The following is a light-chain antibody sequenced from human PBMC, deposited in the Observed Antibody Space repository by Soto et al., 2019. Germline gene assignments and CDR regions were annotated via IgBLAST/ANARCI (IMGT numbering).Light chain of an antibody. CDR1: SSNIGRNF. CDR3: AAWDDSLNIYV. CDR2: SNN. J-gene: IGLJ1*01. Sequence: QSVLSHPRSASWTTGHMVTISCSGSSSNIGRNFVYWYQLFPGTAPKLFIYSNNQRPSGVPDRFSGSKSGTSASLAISGLRSEDEADYYCAAWDDSLNIYVFGTGTKVTVL. V-gene: IGLV1-47*02.